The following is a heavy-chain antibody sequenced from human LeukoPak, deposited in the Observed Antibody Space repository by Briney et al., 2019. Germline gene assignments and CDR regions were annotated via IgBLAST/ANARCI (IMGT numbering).Heavy chain of an antibody. CDR3: ARGTAHTIFGVVMDRNAFDS. D-gene: IGHD3-3*01. V-gene: IGHV1-8*03. J-gene: IGHJ3*02. Sequence: ASVKVSCKASGYTFTSYDINWVRQATGEGLEWMGWMNPNSGNTGYAQKFQGRVTITRNTSISTAYMELSSLRSEDTAVYYCARGTAHTIFGVVMDRNAFDSWGQGTMVTVSS. CDR1: GYTFTSYD. CDR2: MNPNSGNT.